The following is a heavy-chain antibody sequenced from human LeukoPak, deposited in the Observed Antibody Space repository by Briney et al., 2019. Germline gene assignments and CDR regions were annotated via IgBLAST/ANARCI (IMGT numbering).Heavy chain of an antibody. CDR3: AREATVTTTWFDP. V-gene: IGHV4-34*01. D-gene: IGHD4-11*01. CDR1: GGSFSGYY. J-gene: IGHJ5*02. CDR2: INHSGST. Sequence: SETLSLTCAVYGGSFSGYYWSWIRQPPGKGLEWIGEINHSGSTNYNPSLKGRVTISVDTSKNQFSLKLSSVTAADTAVYYCAREATVTTTWFDPWGQGTLVTVSS.